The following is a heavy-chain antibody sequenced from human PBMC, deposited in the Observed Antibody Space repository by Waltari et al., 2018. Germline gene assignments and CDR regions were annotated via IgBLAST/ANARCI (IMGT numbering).Heavy chain of an antibody. V-gene: IGHV3-7*01. CDR3: ARDGRPFDY. D-gene: IGHD1-1*01. Sequence: EVQLVESGGALVQPGGSLRLSCVASGFTFSSYWMSWVRQAPGKGLEWVANIKQDGSDKYYVDSVKGRFTISKDNAKNSLYLYMNNLRVEDTGVYYCARDGRPFDYWGQGTLVTVSS. CDR2: IKQDGSDK. CDR1: GFTFSSYW. J-gene: IGHJ4*02.